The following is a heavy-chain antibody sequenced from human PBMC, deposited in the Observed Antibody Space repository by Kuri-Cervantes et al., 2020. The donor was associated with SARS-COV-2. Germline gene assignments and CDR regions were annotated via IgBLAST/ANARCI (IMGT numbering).Heavy chain of an antibody. V-gene: IGHV4-59*01. D-gene: IGHD5-24*01. CDR3: ARTIRDGYNGHYFDY. Sequence: SETLSLTCTVSGGSISSYYWSWIRQPPGKGLEWIGYIYYSGSTNYNPSLKSRVTISVDTSKNQFSLKLSSVTAVDTAVYYCARTIRDGYNGHYFDYWGQGTLVTVSS. J-gene: IGHJ4*02. CDR1: GGSISSYY. CDR2: IYYSGST.